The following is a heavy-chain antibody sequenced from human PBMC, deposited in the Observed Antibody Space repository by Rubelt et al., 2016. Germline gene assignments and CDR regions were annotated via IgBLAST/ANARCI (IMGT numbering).Heavy chain of an antibody. D-gene: IGHD2-2*01. CDR3: ARGLPAARGGGNWFDP. J-gene: IGHJ5*02. Sequence: SPSFQGQVTISADKSISTAYLQWSSLKASDTAMYYCARGLPAARGGGNWFDPWGQGTLVTVSS. V-gene: IGHV5-51*01.